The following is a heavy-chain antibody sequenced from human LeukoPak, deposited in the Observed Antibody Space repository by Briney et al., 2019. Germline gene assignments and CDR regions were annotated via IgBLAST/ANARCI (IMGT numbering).Heavy chain of an antibody. CDR2: INPTGGST. Sequence: ASVKVSCKASGYTFPSYFMHWVRQAPGQGLEWMGIINPTGGSTTYAQKFQGRVTMTRDTSTSTVYMELRSLRSDDTAVYYCARDPPRIVVVVAATNYYGMDVWGQGTTVTVSS. J-gene: IGHJ6*02. D-gene: IGHD2-15*01. V-gene: IGHV1-46*01. CDR3: ARDPPRIVVVVAATNYYGMDV. CDR1: GYTFPSYF.